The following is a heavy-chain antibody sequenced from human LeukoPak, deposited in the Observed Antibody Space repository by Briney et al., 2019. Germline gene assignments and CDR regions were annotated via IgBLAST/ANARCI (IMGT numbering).Heavy chain of an antibody. D-gene: IGHD1-14*01. CDR1: GFTFSSYA. Sequence: GGSLRLSCAASGFTFSSYAMSWVRQAPGKGLEWVSAISGSGGSTYYADSVKGRFTISRDNAKNSLYLQMNSLRAEDTAVYYCARDLFNAGGFDYWGQGTLVTVSS. V-gene: IGHV3-23*01. J-gene: IGHJ4*02. CDR3: ARDLFNAGGFDY. CDR2: ISGSGGST.